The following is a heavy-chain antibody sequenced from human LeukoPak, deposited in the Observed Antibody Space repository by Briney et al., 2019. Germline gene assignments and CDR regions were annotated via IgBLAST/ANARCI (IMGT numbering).Heavy chain of an antibody. D-gene: IGHD1-1*01. V-gene: IGHV3-21*01. CDR2: ISSSSSYI. Sequence: GGSLRLSCAASGFTFSSYSMNWVRQAPGKGLEWVSSISSSSSYIYYADSVKGRFTISRDNAKNSLYLQMNSLRAEDTAVYYCARSYRVGYNWNAGFDYGGQGTLVTVSS. CDR3: ARSYRVGYNWNAGFDY. J-gene: IGHJ4*02. CDR1: GFTFSSYS.